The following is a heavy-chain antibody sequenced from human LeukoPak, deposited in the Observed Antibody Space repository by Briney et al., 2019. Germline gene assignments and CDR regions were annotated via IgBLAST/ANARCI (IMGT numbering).Heavy chain of an antibody. D-gene: IGHD2-2*01. CDR2: IRSIANTYAT. CDR1: GFTFSASA. Sequence: GGSLILSCAASGFTFSASAVHWVRQASGKGLEWVGRIRSIANTYATAYAASVQGRFAISRDDSKNTLYLQMNSLKTEDTAVYYCTTEGGYCSSTSCYAPGYGMDVWGQGTTVTVSS. CDR3: TTEGGYCSSTSCYAPGYGMDV. V-gene: IGHV3-73*01. J-gene: IGHJ6*02.